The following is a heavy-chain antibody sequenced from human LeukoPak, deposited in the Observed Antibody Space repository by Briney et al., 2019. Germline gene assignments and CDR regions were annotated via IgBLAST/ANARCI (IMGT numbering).Heavy chain of an antibody. Sequence: PSETLSLTCTVSGGSISNHFWSWIRQPAGKGLEWIGRIYDNESTNYNPSLRSRVTMSVDTSNNQFSLKLSSVTAADTAVYYCASMSIGGNWFDPWGQGTLVTVSS. D-gene: IGHD3-16*01. CDR3: ASMSIGGNWFDP. CDR1: GGSISNHF. CDR2: IYDNEST. V-gene: IGHV4-4*07. J-gene: IGHJ5*02.